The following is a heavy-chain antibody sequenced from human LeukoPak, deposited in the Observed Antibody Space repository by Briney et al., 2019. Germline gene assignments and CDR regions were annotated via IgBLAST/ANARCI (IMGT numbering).Heavy chain of an antibody. CDR3: ARTKGYSYGYSYFQH. D-gene: IGHD5-18*01. Sequence: SETLSLTCAVYGGSFSDYYWSWIRQPPGKGLEWIGEINHSGSTNYNPSLKSRVTISVDTSKNQFSLKLSSVTAADTAVYYCARTKGYSYGYSYFQHWGQGTLVTVSS. V-gene: IGHV4-34*01. J-gene: IGHJ1*01. CDR1: GGSFSDYY. CDR2: INHSGST.